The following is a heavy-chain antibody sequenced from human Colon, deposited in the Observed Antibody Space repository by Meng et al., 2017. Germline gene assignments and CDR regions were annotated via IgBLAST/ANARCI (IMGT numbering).Heavy chain of an antibody. CDR3: ARELMLTFDP. CDR1: GFTFSRYN. V-gene: IGHV3-21*01. J-gene: IGHJ5*02. D-gene: IGHD3-16*01. Sequence: QLVESGGGLVKPGGSLRLSCAASGFTFSRYNMNWVRQAPGKGLEWVSSISGSRNYIYYADSVKGRFTISRDNAENSLYLQMNSLRAEDTAVYYCARELMLTFDPWGQGTLVTVSS. CDR2: ISGSRNYI.